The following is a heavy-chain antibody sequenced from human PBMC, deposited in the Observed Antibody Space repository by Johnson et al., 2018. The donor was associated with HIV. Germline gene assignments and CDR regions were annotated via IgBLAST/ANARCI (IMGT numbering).Heavy chain of an antibody. Sequence: QVQLVESGGGVVQPGGSLRLSCAASGFTFSSYGMHWVRQAPGKGLEWVAFIRYDGSNQYYADSVTGRFTISRDNSKNTLYLQMNSLRAEDTAVYYCANFYTDNTLGLFGAFDIWGQGTMVTVSS. CDR3: ANFYTDNTLGLFGAFDI. V-gene: IGHV3-30*02. CDR2: IRYDGSNQ. D-gene: IGHD1-1*01. J-gene: IGHJ3*02. CDR1: GFTFSSYG.